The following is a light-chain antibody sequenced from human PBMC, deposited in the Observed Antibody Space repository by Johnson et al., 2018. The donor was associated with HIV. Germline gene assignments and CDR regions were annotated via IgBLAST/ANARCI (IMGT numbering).Light chain of an antibody. CDR2: ENN. CDR1: TSNVGINF. CDR3: VTWENSLSATDV. J-gene: IGLJ1*01. V-gene: IGLV1-51*02. Sequence: QSVLTQPPSVSAAPGQDVIISCSGSTSNVGINFVSWYQQFPGRAPKLLIYENNKRPSGIPNRFSGSKSGTSATLGITGLQTGDEAEYFCVTWENSLSATDVFGTGTKVTVL.